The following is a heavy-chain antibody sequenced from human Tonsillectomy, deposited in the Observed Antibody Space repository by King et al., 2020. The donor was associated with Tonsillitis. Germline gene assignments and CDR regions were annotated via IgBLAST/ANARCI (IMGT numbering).Heavy chain of an antibody. CDR1: GFTFSSYP. D-gene: IGHD4-17*01. V-gene: IGHV3-64*01. CDR3: ARVGVRYGDYGNYWYFDL. CDR2: ISSNGGSH. J-gene: IGHJ2*01. Sequence: VQLVESEGGLVQTGGSLRLSCAASGFTFSSYPMHWVRQAPGKGLEYVSAISSNGGSHYYGNSGKGRFTISRDNSKKTLYLQMGSLRAEDMAVYYCARVGVRYGDYGNYWYFDLWGRGTLVTVSS.